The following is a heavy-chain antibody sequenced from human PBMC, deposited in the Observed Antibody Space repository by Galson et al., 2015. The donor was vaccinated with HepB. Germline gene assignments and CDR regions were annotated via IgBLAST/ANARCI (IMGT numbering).Heavy chain of an antibody. CDR1: GGSISSGGYY. CDR2: IYYSGST. J-gene: IGHJ1*01. Sequence: TLSLTCTVSGGSISSGGYYWSWIRQHPGKGLEWIGYIYYSGSTYYNPSLKSRVTISVDTSKNQFSLKLSSVTAADTAVYYCARGSPYYDFWSGYYRAEYFQHWGQGTLVTVSS. CDR3: ARGSPYYDFWSGYYRAEYFQH. V-gene: IGHV4-31*03. D-gene: IGHD3-3*01.